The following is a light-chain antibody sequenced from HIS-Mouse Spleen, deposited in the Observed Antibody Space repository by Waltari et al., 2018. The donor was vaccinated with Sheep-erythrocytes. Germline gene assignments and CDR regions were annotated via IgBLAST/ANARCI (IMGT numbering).Light chain of an antibody. V-gene: IGLV3-19*01. CDR1: SLRSYY. Sequence: SSELTQDPAVSVALGQTVRITCHGDSLRSYYASWYQQKPGQAPVLVLYGKNNRPSGVPDRFSGSSSGTTASLTITGAQAEDEADYYCNSRDSSGNHLVFGGGTKLTVL. CDR3: NSRDSSGNHLV. J-gene: IGLJ3*02. CDR2: GKN.